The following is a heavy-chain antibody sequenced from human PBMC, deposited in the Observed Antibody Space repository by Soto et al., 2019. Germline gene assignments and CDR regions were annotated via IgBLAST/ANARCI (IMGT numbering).Heavy chain of an antibody. CDR3: ARGEGSFTVTDFDY. CDR2: ISYDGSNK. CDR1: GFTFSSYG. V-gene: IGHV3-30*03. J-gene: IGHJ4*02. Sequence: QVQLVESGGGVVQPGRSLRLSCAASGFTFSSYGMHWVRQAPGKGLEWVAVISYDGSNKYYADSVKGRFTISRHNSKNTLYLQMNCLRAEDTAVYHCARGEGSFTVTDFDYWGQGTLVTFSS. D-gene: IGHD4-4*01.